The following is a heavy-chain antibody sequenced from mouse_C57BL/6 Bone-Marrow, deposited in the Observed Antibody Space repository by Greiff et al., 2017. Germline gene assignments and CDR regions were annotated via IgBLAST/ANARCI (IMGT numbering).Heavy chain of an antibody. CDR1: GFTFSSYA. Sequence: EVKLMESGGGLVKPGGSLKLSCAASGFTFSSYAMSWVRPTPEKRLEWVATISDGGSYTYYPDNVKGRFTISRDNAKNNLYLQMSHLKSEDTAMYYCARVLLYYYAMDYWGQGTSVTVSS. CDR2: ISDGGSYT. CDR3: ARVLLYYYAMDY. V-gene: IGHV5-4*03. J-gene: IGHJ4*01.